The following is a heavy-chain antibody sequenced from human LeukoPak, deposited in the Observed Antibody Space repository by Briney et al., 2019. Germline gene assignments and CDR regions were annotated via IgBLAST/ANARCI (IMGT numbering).Heavy chain of an antibody. CDR2: MSPNSGIT. Sequence: GASVKVSCKASGYTFTSYDINWVRQATGQGLEWMGWMSPNSGITGYAQKFQGRVTMTRNTAISTAYMELSSLRSEDTAVYYCARDEVVRGVFAFDIWGQGTMVTVSS. V-gene: IGHV1-8*01. D-gene: IGHD3-10*01. CDR1: GYTFTSYD. J-gene: IGHJ3*02. CDR3: ARDEVVRGVFAFDI.